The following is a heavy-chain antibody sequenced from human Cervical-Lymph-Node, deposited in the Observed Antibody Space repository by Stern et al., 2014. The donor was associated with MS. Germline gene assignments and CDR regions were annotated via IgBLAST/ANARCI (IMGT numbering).Heavy chain of an antibody. Sequence: VHLVESGPGLVKPSETLSLTCTVSGGSISSSSYYWGWIRQPPGKGLEWIGSIYSSGSTYYNPSLKSRVTISVDTSKNQFSLKRSSVTAADTAVYYCASQRDGYNWEFFYFDYWGQGTLVTVSS. V-gene: IGHV4-39*01. D-gene: IGHD5-24*01. J-gene: IGHJ4*02. CDR1: GGSISSSSYY. CDR3: ASQRDGYNWEFFYFDY. CDR2: IYSSGST.